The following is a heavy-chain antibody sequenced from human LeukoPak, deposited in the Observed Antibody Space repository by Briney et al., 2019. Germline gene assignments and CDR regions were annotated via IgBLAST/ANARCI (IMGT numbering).Heavy chain of an antibody. J-gene: IGHJ4*02. CDR1: GFTFSDYY. V-gene: IGHV3-11*04. CDR3: ARTRTTVTYYFDY. CDR2: ISSSGDTV. D-gene: IGHD4-17*01. Sequence: GGSLRLSCAASGFTFSDYYMTWIRQAPGKGLEWVSYISSSGDTVYYADSVKGRFTICRDNAKNSLYLQMNSLRAEDTAVYYCARTRTTVTYYFDYWGQGTLVTVSS.